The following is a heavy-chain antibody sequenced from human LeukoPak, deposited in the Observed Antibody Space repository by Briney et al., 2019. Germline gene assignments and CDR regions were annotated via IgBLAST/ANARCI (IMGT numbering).Heavy chain of an antibody. J-gene: IGHJ4*02. Sequence: ASVKVSCKASGYTFTSYGISWVRQAPGQGLEWMGWISAYNGNTNYAQKLQGRVTMTTDTSTSTAYMELRGLRSDDTAVYYCASSIAAAGGFDYWGQGTLVTVSS. CDR1: GYTFTSYG. V-gene: IGHV1-18*01. CDR2: ISAYNGNT. CDR3: ASSIAAAGGFDY. D-gene: IGHD6-13*01.